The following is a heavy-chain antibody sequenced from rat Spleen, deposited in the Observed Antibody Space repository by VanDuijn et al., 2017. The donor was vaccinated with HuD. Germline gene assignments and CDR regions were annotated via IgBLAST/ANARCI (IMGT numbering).Heavy chain of an antibody. Sequence: QVQLKESGPGLVQPSQTLSLTCTVSGFSLISNGVHWIRQPPGRGLEWMGGIWGDGSTDYNSAVKSRLSISRDTPMSQVFLKMNSLQTDDTAIYFCARSYGGYTQHWFAYWGQGTLVSVSS. V-gene: IGHV2-1*01. CDR2: IWGDGST. J-gene: IGHJ3*01. CDR1: GFSLISNG. CDR3: ARSYGGYTQHWFAY. D-gene: IGHD1-11*01.